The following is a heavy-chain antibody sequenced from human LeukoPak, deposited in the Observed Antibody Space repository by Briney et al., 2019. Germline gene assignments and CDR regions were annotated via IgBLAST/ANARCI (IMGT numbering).Heavy chain of an antibody. CDR2: INPNSGAT. Sequence: ASVKVSCKASGYTFTGYIIHWGRQAPGQGLEWMGWINPNSGATDYAQKYQGRVTMARASSISTAYVELSRLKSGDTAVYYCARGRRNTSWFGWFAPWSQGTRVTVYS. D-gene: IGHD3-10*01. CDR1: GYTFTGYI. J-gene: IGHJ5*02. CDR3: ARGRRNTSWFGWFAP. V-gene: IGHV1-2*02.